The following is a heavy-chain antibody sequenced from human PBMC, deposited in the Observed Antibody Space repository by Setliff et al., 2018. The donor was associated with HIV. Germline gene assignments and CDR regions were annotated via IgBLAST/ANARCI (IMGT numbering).Heavy chain of an antibody. J-gene: IGHJ4*02. V-gene: IGHV3-30*03. CDR1: GFAFNDYY. CDR3: AREASITMIVVVIREGFDY. Sequence: GGSLRLSCVSSGFAFNDYYMTWVRQAPGKGLEWVAVISHDGNYQYYAGSVKGRFTISRDNAKNPLYLQMNSLRAEDTAVYYCAREASITMIVVVIREGFDYWGQGTLVTVSS. CDR2: ISHDGNYQ. D-gene: IGHD3-22*01.